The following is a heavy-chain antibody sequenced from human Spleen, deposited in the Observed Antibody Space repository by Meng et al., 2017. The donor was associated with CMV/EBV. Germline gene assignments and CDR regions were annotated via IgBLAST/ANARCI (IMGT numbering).Heavy chain of an antibody. D-gene: IGHD3-16*01. CDR3: AKDQLLFGGPNAYFDD. J-gene: IGHJ4*02. Sequence: GGSLRLSCAASGFTFDTYGMHWVRQAPGKGLEWVAFIRHDGSNKFYGDSVKGRFTISRDNSKNTLYLQMNSLRAEETAIYYCAKDQLLFGGPNAYFDDWGQGTLVTVSS. CDR1: GFTFDTYG. V-gene: IGHV3-30*02. CDR2: IRHDGSNK.